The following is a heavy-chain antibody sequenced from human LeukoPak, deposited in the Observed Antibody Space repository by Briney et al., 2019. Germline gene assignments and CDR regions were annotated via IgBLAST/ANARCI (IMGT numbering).Heavy chain of an antibody. CDR3: ARDYYDSSGYAEYFQH. D-gene: IGHD3-22*01. Sequence: ASVKVSCKASGYTFTNYGISWVRQAPGQGLEWMGWISAYNGNTNYAQKLQGRVTMTTDTSTSTAYMELRSLRSDDTAVYYCARDYYDSSGYAEYFQHWGQGTLVTVSS. J-gene: IGHJ1*01. V-gene: IGHV1-18*01. CDR2: ISAYNGNT. CDR1: GYTFTNYG.